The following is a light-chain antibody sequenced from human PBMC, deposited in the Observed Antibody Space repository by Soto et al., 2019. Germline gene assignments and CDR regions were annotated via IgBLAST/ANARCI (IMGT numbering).Light chain of an antibody. V-gene: IGKV3-20*01. Sequence: EIVLTQSPGTLSLSPGEIATRSCRASQSVGDNLLAWYHQSPGQAPRLLIYGASSRATGIPDRFSGSGSGTDFTLTIDRLEPEDFALYFCHHYGSAPWTFGQGTEVEIK. J-gene: IGKJ1*01. CDR1: QSVGDNL. CDR2: GAS. CDR3: HHYGSAPWT.